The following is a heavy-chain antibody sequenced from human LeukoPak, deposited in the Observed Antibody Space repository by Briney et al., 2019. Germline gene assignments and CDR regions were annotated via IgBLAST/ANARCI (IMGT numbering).Heavy chain of an antibody. J-gene: IGHJ6*02. CDR1: GGTFSSYA. CDR3: ARVGARPYDGIAAAGTGRYYYYGMDV. V-gene: IGHV1-69*13. Sequence: SVKVSCKASGGTFSSYAISWVRQAPGQGLEWMGGIIPIFGTANYAQKFQGRVTITADESTSTAYMELSSLRSEDTAVYYCARVGARPYDGIAAAGTGRYYYYGMDVWGQGTTATVSS. CDR2: IIPIFGTA. D-gene: IGHD6-13*01.